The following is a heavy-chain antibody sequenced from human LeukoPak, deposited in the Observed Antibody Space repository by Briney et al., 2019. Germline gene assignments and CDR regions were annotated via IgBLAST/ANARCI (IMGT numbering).Heavy chain of an antibody. CDR2: ISHSGST. CDR1: GVSFSSYY. V-gene: IGHV4-34*01. D-gene: IGHD4-17*01. Sequence: SETLSLTCAVYGVSFSSYYWSWIRQPPGKGLEWIGEISHSGSTNYNPSLKSRVTISVDTSKNQLSLKLSSVTAADPAVYYCARGTMTTVTYYFDCWGQGTQVTVSS. J-gene: IGHJ4*02. CDR3: ARGTMTTVTYYFDC.